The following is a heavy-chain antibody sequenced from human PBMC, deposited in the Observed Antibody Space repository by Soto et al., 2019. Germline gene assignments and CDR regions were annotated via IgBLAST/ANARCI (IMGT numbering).Heavy chain of an antibody. CDR1: GFTFSSYA. CDR3: AKDGGLRFLEWLYYYYYGMEV. J-gene: IGHJ6*02. V-gene: IGHV3-23*01. D-gene: IGHD3-3*01. Sequence: GGSLRLSCAASGFTFSSYAMSWVRQAPGKGLEWVSAISGSGGSTYYADSVKGRFTISRDNSKNTLYLQMNSLRAEDTAVYYCAKDGGLRFLEWLYYYYYGMEVWGQGTTVTVSS. CDR2: ISGSGGST.